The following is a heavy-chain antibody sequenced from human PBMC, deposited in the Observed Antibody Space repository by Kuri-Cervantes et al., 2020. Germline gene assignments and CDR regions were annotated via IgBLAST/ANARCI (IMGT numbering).Heavy chain of an antibody. CDR3: ARIRKYQLLYGMDV. Sequence: SGPTLVKPTQTLTLTCTFSGFSLSTSGVGVGWIRQPPGKALEWLARIDWDDDKYYSTSLKTRLTISKDTSKNQVVLTMTNMDPVDTATYYYARIRKYQLLYGMDVWGQGTTVTVSS. J-gene: IGHJ6*02. CDR2: IDWDDDK. D-gene: IGHD2-2*01. V-gene: IGHV2-70*11. CDR1: GFSLSTSGVG.